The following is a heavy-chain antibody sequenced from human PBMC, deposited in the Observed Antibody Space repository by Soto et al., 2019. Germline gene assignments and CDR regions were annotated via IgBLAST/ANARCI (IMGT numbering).Heavy chain of an antibody. D-gene: IGHD2-15*01. CDR3: ARGRWQNYCATPYGFTFDS. J-gene: IGHJ4*02. CDR2: LSFDGGDT. CDR1: GFSLSDYG. V-gene: IGHV3-30*03. Sequence: QVQLVESGGGEVQPGRSLRLSCTASGFSLSDYGMHWVRQAPGKGLEWVAFLSFDGGDTYYADSLRGRFTVSRDNSKDTLNLQVNSLRAVDPPVFCCARGRWQNYCATPYGFTFDSGGQGTQVTVSS.